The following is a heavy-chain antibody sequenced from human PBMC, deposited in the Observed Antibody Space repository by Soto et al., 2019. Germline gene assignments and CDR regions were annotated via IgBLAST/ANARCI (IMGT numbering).Heavy chain of an antibody. CDR2: IYYSGST. J-gene: IGHJ6*02. D-gene: IGHD6-6*01. Sequence: LSLTCAVSGGSISSGGYYWSWIRQHPGKGLEWIGYIYYSGSTYYNPSLKSRVTISVDTSKNQFSLKLSSVTAADTAVYYCARSYSSSYYYYYGMDVWGQGTTVTVSS. V-gene: IGHV4-31*11. CDR1: GGSISSGGYY. CDR3: ARSYSSSYYYYYGMDV.